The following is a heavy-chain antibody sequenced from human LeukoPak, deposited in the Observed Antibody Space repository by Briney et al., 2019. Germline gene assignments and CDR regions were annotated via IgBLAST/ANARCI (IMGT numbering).Heavy chain of an antibody. CDR3: ARAHSSGWPHMFDP. Sequence: SETLSLTCAVYGGSFRGYYWSWIRQPPGKGLEWIGEINHSGSTNYNPSPKSRVTISIDTSKNQFSLKVSSVTAADTAVYYCARAHSSGWPHMFDPWGQETLVTVPS. V-gene: IGHV4-34*01. D-gene: IGHD6-19*01. CDR2: INHSGST. CDR1: GGSFRGYY. J-gene: IGHJ5*02.